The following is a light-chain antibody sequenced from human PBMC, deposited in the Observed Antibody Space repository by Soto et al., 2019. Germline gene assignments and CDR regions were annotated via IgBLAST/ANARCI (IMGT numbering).Light chain of an antibody. CDR3: QQYNVYSWT. V-gene: IGKV1-5*03. CDR1: QNINSW. CDR2: EAS. J-gene: IGKJ1*01. Sequence: DIQMTQSPSTLSASVGDRVTITCRASQNINSWLAWYQQKPGKAPKLLIYEASSLEKGVPARFGGSGSGTEFTLTISSLQPDDFATYYYQQYNVYSWTFGQGTKVDIK.